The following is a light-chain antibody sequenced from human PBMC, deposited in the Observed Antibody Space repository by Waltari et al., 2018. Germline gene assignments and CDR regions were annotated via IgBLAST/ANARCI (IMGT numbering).Light chain of an antibody. Sequence: DFQMTQSPSTLSASVGDRVTITCRASQSISTWLAWYQQKPGKAPKILIYKGSTLESGVPSRFSGSGFGTEFTLTISSLQPDDFATYDCQQYNHYGTFGQGTKVELK. CDR3: QQYNHYGT. V-gene: IGKV1-5*03. J-gene: IGKJ1*01. CDR2: KGS. CDR1: QSISTW.